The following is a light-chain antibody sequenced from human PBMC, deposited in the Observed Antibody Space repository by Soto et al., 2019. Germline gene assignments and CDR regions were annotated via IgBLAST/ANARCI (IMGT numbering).Light chain of an antibody. V-gene: IGLV2-8*01. CDR2: EVS. Sequence: QSVLTQPPSASGSPGQSVTISCTGTISDIGTYYYVSWYQQHPGKAPKLIIYEVSERPSGVPDRFSGSKSGNTASLTVSGLQDEDEAHYYCSSYAGTKTLVFGGGTKLTVL. CDR3: SSYAGTKTLV. J-gene: IGLJ2*01. CDR1: ISDIGTYYY.